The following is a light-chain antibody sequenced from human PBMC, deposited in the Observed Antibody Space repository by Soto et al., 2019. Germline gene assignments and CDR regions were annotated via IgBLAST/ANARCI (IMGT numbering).Light chain of an antibody. CDR1: QSISNY. Sequence: DIQMTQSPSSLSASVGDRVTITCRASQSISNYLNWYQQKPGKAPKLVIYAASSLQSGVPSRFSGSGSGTGFTLTISSLQPEDFATYYCQQSYSMPRTFGQGTKVDIK. CDR3: QQSYSMPRT. CDR2: AAS. J-gene: IGKJ1*01. V-gene: IGKV1-39*01.